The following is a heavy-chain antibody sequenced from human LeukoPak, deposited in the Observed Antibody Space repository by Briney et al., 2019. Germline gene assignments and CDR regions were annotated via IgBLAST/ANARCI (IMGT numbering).Heavy chain of an antibody. CDR1: GYTFTSYG. J-gene: IGHJ6*02. CDR2: IGAYNGNT. D-gene: IGHD3-9*01. CDR3: ARHRPVLRYFDWFRYGMDV. Sequence: ASVKVSCKASGYTFTSYGISWVRQAPGQGLEWMGWIGAYNGNTNYAQKLQGRVTMTTDTSTSTAYMELRSLRSDDTAVYYCARHRPVLRYFDWFRYGMDVWGQGTTVTVSS. V-gene: IGHV1-18*01.